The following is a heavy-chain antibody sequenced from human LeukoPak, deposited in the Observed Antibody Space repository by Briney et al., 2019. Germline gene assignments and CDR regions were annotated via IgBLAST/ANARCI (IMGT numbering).Heavy chain of an antibody. J-gene: IGHJ5*02. V-gene: IGHV3-33*01. Sequence: GRSLRLSCAASGFTFSSYGMHWVRQAPGKGLEWVAVIWYDGSNKYYADSVKGRFTISRDNSKNTLYLQMNSLRAEDTAVYYCARERVDDYGDYYWFDPWGQGTLVTVSS. CDR1: GFTFSSYG. CDR2: IWYDGSNK. D-gene: IGHD4-17*01. CDR3: ARERVDDYGDYYWFDP.